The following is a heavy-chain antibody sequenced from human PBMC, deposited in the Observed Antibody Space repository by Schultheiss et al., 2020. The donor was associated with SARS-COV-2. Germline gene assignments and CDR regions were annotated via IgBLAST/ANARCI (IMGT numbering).Heavy chain of an antibody. CDR2: IYSGGST. Sequence: GESLKISCAASGFTVSSNYMSWVRQAPGKGLEWVSVIYSGGSTYYADSVKGRFTISRDNSKNTLYLQMNSLRAEDTAVYYCAKGHSTVTRGYWGQGTLVTVSS. J-gene: IGHJ4*02. CDR1: GFTVSSNY. D-gene: IGHD4-17*01. CDR3: AKGHSTVTRGY. V-gene: IGHV3-53*01.